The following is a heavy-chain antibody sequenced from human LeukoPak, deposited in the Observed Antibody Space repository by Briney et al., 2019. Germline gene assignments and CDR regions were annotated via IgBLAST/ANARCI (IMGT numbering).Heavy chain of an antibody. CDR2: IKEDGSDK. Sequence: GGSLRLSCAASGSTFSTYWMSWVRQAPGKGLEWVANIKEDGSDKNYVDSVRGRFTISRDNAKNSLFLQMNSLRAEDTAVYYCARDGWRAINYWGQGTLVTVS. V-gene: IGHV3-7*01. CDR1: GSTFSTYW. D-gene: IGHD5-24*01. J-gene: IGHJ4*02. CDR3: ARDGWRAINY.